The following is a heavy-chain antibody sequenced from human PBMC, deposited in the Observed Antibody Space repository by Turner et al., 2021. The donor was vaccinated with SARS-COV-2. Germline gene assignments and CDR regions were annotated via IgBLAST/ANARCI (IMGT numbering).Heavy chain of an antibody. D-gene: IGHD5-18*01. CDR2: ISYDGSNK. CDR1: GFTFSSYG. J-gene: IGHJ4*02. CDR3: AKGASQHFDY. Sequence: QVQLVESGGGVVQPGRSLRFSCAASGFTFSSYGMHWVRQAPGKGLEWVAVISYDGSNKYYADSVKGRFTISRDNSKNTLYLQMNSLRAEDTAVYYCAKGASQHFDYWGQGTLVTVSS. V-gene: IGHV3-30*18.